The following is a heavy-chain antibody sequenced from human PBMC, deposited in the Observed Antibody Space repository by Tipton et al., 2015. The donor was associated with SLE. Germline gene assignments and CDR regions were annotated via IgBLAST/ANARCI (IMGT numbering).Heavy chain of an antibody. CDR2: IYHTGST. V-gene: IGHV4-59*12. D-gene: IGHD3-3*01. CDR1: GGSISSYY. J-gene: IGHJ3*01. Sequence: TLSLTCTVSGGSISSYYWNWFRQPPGKELEWIGYIYHTGSTNYNPSLRSRVAISVDTSKNQFSLIPNSLTGADTAVYYCARGIATGAIFGVVPLFWGQGRMVSVSS. CDR3: ARGIATGAIFGVVPLF.